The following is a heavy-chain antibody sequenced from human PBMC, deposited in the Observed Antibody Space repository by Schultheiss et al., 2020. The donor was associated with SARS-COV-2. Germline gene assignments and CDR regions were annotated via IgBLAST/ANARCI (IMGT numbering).Heavy chain of an antibody. CDR3: TRSLAYCGGDCSIGLDY. V-gene: IGHV3-73*01. CDR2: IRSKANSYAT. CDR1: GFTFSGSA. J-gene: IGHJ4*02. Sequence: GESLKISCAASGFTFSGSAMHWVRQASGKGLEWVGRIRSKANSYATAYAASVKGRFTISRDDSKNTAYLQMNSLKTEDTAVYYCTRSLAYCGGDCSIGLDYWGRGTLGTVSS. D-gene: IGHD2-21*02.